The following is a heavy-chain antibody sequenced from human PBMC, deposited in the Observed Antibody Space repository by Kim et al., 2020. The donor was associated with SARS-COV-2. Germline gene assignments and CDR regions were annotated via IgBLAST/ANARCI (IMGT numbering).Heavy chain of an antibody. CDR1: GFTFRNYA. Sequence: GGSLRLSCAASGFTFRNYAMNWVRQAPGQGLEWVSGLIGSGGTTFYADSVKGRFTISRDNSKNTLYLQVNSLTVEDTAVYYCVKGSGGWLGPSYYFDHWGQGTLVTVSS. J-gene: IGHJ4*02. CDR3: VKGSGGWLGPSYYFDH. D-gene: IGHD6-19*01. CDR2: LIGSGGTT. V-gene: IGHV3-23*01.